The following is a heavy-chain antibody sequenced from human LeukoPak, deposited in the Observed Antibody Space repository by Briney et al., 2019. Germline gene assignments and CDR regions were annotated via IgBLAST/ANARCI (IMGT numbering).Heavy chain of an antibody. CDR3: AREDSSGCYYFDY. D-gene: IGHD6-19*01. J-gene: IGHJ4*02. CDR1: GYIFTSYG. CDR2: ISGYKGNT. V-gene: IGHV1-18*04. Sequence: GASVKVSCKVSGYIFTSYGISWVRQAPGQGLEWMGWISGYKGNTNYAQKFQGRVTMTTETSTSTAYMELRSLRSDDTAVYFCAREDSSGCYYFDYWGQGTLVTVSS.